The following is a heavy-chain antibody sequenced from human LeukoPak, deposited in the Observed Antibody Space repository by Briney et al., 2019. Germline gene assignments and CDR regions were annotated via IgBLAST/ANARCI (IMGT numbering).Heavy chain of an antibody. V-gene: IGHV4-34*01. CDR3: ARGLVRFRSYYYGMDV. D-gene: IGHD3-3*01. J-gene: IGHJ6*02. CDR2: INHSGST. CDR1: GVSFSGYY. Sequence: SETLSLTCAVYGVSFSGYYWSWIRQPPGKGLEWIGEINHSGSTNYNPSLKSRVTISVDTSKNQFPLKLSSVTAADTAVYYCARGLVRFRSYYYGMDVWGQGTTVTVSS.